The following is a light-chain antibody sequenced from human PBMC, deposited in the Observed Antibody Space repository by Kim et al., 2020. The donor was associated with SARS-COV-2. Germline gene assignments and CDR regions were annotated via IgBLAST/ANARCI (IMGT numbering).Light chain of an antibody. CDR1: SSDVGGYDR. J-gene: IGLJ3*02. CDR3: TSYSLSTTLV. V-gene: IGLV2-18*02. CDR2: EVN. Sequence: QGDTISCTGTSSDVGGYDRVSWYQQTPGTVPKLIIFEVNKRPAGVPHRFSGSKSGNTASLTISGLQAEDEADYYCTSYSLSTTLVFGGGTQLTVL.